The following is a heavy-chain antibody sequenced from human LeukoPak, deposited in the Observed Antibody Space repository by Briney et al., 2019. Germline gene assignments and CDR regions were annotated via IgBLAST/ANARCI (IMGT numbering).Heavy chain of an antibody. V-gene: IGHV3-21*01. Sequence: GGSLRLSCAASGFTFSSYAMSWVRQAPGKGLEWVSSISSSSSYIYYADSVKGRFTISRDNAKNSLYLQMNSLRAEDTAVYYCARDGSGAVAGTGRAFDIWGQGTMVTVSS. D-gene: IGHD6-19*01. CDR2: ISSSSSYI. CDR1: GFTFSSYA. CDR3: ARDGSGAVAGTGRAFDI. J-gene: IGHJ3*02.